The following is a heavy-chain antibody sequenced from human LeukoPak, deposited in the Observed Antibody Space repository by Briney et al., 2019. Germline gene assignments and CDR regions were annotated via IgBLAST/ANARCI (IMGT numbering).Heavy chain of an antibody. CDR1: GGSFSGYY. J-gene: IGHJ5*02. Sequence: PSETLSLTCAVYGGSFSGYYWSWIRQPPGKGLEWIGEINHSGSTNYNPSLKSRVTISVDTSKNQFSLKLSSVTAADTAVYYCARTFDVFVGGLDPWGQGTLVTVSS. CDR3: ARTFDVFVGGLDP. D-gene: IGHD3-3*01. V-gene: IGHV4-34*01. CDR2: INHSGST.